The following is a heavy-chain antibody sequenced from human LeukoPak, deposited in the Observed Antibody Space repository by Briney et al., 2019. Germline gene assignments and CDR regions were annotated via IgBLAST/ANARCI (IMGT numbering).Heavy chain of an antibody. J-gene: IGHJ5*02. V-gene: IGHV4-61*02. CDR2: IYTSGGT. CDR1: GGSISSGSYY. CDR3: ARPRYGGYLT. Sequence: PSETLSLTCTVSGGSISSGSYYWSWIRQPAGKGLEWIGRIYTSGGTNYNPSLKSRVTISVDTSKNQLSLKLSSVTAADTAVYYCARPRYGGYLTWGQGTLVTVSS. D-gene: IGHD5-12*01.